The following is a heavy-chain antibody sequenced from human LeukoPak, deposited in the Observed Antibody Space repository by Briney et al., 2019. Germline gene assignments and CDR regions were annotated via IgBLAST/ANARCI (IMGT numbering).Heavy chain of an antibody. V-gene: IGHV4-39*07. CDR1: GSSISSSSYY. Sequence: SETLSLTCTVSGSSISSSSYYWGWIRQPPGKGLEWIGSIYYSGSTYYNPSLKSRVTISVDTSRNQFSLKLSSVTAADTAVYYCARSSTVTTWIDAFDIWGQGTMVTVSS. D-gene: IGHD4-17*01. J-gene: IGHJ3*02. CDR2: IYYSGST. CDR3: ARSSTVTTWIDAFDI.